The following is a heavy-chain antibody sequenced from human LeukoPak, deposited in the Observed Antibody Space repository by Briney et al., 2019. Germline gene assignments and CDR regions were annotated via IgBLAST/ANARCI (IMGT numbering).Heavy chain of an antibody. CDR3: ARGGGSGYYWFFDY. V-gene: IGHV4-34*01. CDR2: INHSGST. D-gene: IGHD3-22*01. J-gene: IGHJ4*02. Sequence: SETVSLTCAVYGGSFSGYYWSWLRQPPGKGLEWIGEINHSGSTNSNPSLKSRVTISVDTSKNQFSLKLSSVTAADTAVYYCARGGGSGYYWFFDYWGQGTLVTGSS. CDR1: GGSFSGYY.